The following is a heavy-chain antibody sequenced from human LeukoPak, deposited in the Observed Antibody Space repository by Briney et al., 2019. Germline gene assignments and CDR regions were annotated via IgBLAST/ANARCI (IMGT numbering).Heavy chain of an antibody. V-gene: IGHV4-39*07. D-gene: IGHD3-10*01. Sequence: SETLSLTCTVSGGSISSSSYYWGWLRQPPGKGLEWIGIIYYTGSTYYNPSLKSRVTISVDTSKNQLSLKLSSVTAADTAVYYCARIWFGELLYAFDIWGQGTMVTVSS. CDR1: GGSISSSSYY. CDR2: IYYTGST. CDR3: ARIWFGELLYAFDI. J-gene: IGHJ3*02.